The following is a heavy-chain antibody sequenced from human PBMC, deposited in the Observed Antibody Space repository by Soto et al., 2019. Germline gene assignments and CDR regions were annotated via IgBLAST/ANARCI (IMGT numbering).Heavy chain of an antibody. V-gene: IGHV3-23*01. CDR2: ISGSGGST. CDR1: GFTFSSYA. CDR3: AKVLIAARPGEYFQH. Sequence: GGSLRLSCAASGFTFSSYAMSWVRQAPGKGLEWVSAISGSGGSTYYADSVKGRFTISRDNSKNTLYLQMNSLRAEDTSVYYCAKVLIAARPGEYFQHWGQGTLVTVSS. J-gene: IGHJ1*01. D-gene: IGHD6-6*01.